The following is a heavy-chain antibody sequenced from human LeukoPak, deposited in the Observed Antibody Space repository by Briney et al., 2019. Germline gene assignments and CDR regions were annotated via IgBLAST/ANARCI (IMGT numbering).Heavy chain of an antibody. J-gene: IGHJ4*02. V-gene: IGHV3-23*01. D-gene: IGHD2/OR15-2a*01. Sequence: GGSLRLFCAASGFTFKSYAMRWVRQAPGKGGECVSAISGSGGSPYYADSVKGRFTITTDNSENTLYLQMNSRRAEDTAVYYCAKDRGLISDYWGEGTLVTVS. CDR1: GFTFKSYA. CDR3: AKDRGLISDY. CDR2: ISGSGGSP.